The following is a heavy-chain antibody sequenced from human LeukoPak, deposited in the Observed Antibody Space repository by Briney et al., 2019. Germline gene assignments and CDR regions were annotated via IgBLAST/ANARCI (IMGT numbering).Heavy chain of an antibody. J-gene: IGHJ6*03. CDR2: IKQDGSEK. CDR1: GFTFSSYW. Sequence: GGSLRLSCAASGFTFSSYWMTWVRQAPGKGLEWVANIKQDGSEKYYVDSVKGRFTISRDNARNSLYLQMNSLTAEDTGVYYCARDPYSGTYGNTYYYYMDVWGKGTTVTISS. D-gene: IGHD1-26*01. CDR3: ARDPYSGTYGNTYYYYMDV. V-gene: IGHV3-7*01.